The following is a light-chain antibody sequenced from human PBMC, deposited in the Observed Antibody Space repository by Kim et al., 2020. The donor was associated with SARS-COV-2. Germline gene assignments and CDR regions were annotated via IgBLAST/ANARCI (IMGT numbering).Light chain of an antibody. Sequence: EIMMTQSPATLSVSPGERATLSCRASQSVSSNLAWYQQKPGQAPRLLIYGASTRASGMPARFSGSGSGTEFTITISSLKSEDFAVYYCQQYNNWTTFGQRT. CDR2: GAS. CDR3: QQYNNWTT. J-gene: IGKJ1*01. CDR1: QSVSSN. V-gene: IGKV3-15*01.